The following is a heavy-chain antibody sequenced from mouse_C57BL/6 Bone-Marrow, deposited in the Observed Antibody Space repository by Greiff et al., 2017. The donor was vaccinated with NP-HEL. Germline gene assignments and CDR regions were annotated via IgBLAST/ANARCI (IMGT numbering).Heavy chain of an antibody. Sequence: QVQLQQPGAELVRPGSSVKLSCKASGYTFTSYWMHWVKQRPIQGLEWIGNIDPSDSETHYNQKFKDKATLTVDKSSSTAYMQLSSLTSEDSAVYYCARCPYYYGSSPYYFDYWGQGTTLTVSS. CDR1: GYTFTSYW. CDR3: ARCPYYYGSSPYYFDY. CDR2: IDPSDSET. D-gene: IGHD1-1*01. V-gene: IGHV1-52*01. J-gene: IGHJ2*01.